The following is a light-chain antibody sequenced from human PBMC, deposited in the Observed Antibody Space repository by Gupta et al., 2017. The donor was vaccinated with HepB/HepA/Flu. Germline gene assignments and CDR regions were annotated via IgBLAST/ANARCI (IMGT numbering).Light chain of an antibody. CDR3: QQYYSAPLT. J-gene: IGKJ4*01. Sequence: DIQMTQSPSSLSASIGDRVTITCRASQAIRNNLAWYQQKSGRVSILLIYDAATLQSGVPPRFSGGGSGTDFTLTISSLQPEDVAMYYCQQYYSAPLTFGGGTKVEI. V-gene: IGKV1-27*01. CDR1: QAIRNN. CDR2: DAA.